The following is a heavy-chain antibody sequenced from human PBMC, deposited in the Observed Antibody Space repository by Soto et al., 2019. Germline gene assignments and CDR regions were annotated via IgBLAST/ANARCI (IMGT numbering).Heavy chain of an antibody. V-gene: IGHV4-39*01. D-gene: IGHD3-3*01. CDR1: GGSISSSSYY. Sequence: QLQLQESGPGLVKPSETLSLTCTVSGGSISSSSYYWGWIRQPPGKGLEWIGSIYYSGSTYYNPSLKSRVTISVDTSKNQFSLKLSSVTAADTAVYYCARHDYDFWMVRGYGMDVWGQGTTVTVSS. J-gene: IGHJ6*02. CDR3: ARHDYDFWMVRGYGMDV. CDR2: IYYSGST.